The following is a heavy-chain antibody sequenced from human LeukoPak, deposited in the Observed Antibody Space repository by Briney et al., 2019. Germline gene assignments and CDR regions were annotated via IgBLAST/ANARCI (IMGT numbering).Heavy chain of an antibody. J-gene: IGHJ4*02. V-gene: IGHV3-23*01. CDR1: GFIFRNYA. D-gene: IGHD5-18*01. Sequence: PGGSLRLSCGASGFIFRNYAMSWVRQAPGEGLEWVSGISDNGGGTYYADSVKGRFTISRDNSKNMLYLQMNSLRAEDTAVYYCAKVDTAMPQPKAFDYWSQGTLVTVSS. CDR2: ISDNGGGT. CDR3: AKVDTAMPQPKAFDY.